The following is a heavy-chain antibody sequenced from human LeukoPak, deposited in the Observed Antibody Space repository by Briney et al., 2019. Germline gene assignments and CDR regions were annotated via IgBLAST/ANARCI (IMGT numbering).Heavy chain of an antibody. V-gene: IGHV3-7*01. CDR1: GFTFNRYS. CDR3: ARAYTYARY. Sequence: GGSLRLSCAASGFTFNRYSMGWVRQAPGKGPEWVAHIKEDEVEKYYVGSVKGRFTVSRDNAKNSLYLQMNSLGVEDTAVYFCARAYTYARYWGQGTLVTVSS. CDR2: IKEDEVEK. J-gene: IGHJ4*02. D-gene: IGHD5-18*01.